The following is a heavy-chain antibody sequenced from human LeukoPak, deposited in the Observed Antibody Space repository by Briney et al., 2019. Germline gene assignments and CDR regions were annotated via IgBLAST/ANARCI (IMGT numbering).Heavy chain of an antibody. J-gene: IGHJ4*02. V-gene: IGHV3-15*05. CDR3: ATDNGGESGFDY. CDR1: GFTFSNAW. Sequence: GGSLRLSCAASGFTFSNAWMSWVRQAPGKGLEWVGRIKSKSYGATTDYAAPVRGRFTISRDDSKNTLYLQMNSLKTEDTAVYYCATDNGGESGFDYWGQGTLVTVSS. D-gene: IGHD2-8*01. CDR2: IKSKSYGATT.